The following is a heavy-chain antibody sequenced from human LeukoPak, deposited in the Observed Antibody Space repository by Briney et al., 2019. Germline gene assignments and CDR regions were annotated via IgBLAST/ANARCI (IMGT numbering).Heavy chain of an antibody. CDR1: GYTFTSYY. CDR2: INPSGGST. Sequence: ASVKVSCKASGYTFTSYYTHWVRQAPGQGLEWMGIINPSGGSTSYAQKFQGRVTMTRDMSTSTVYMELSSLRSEDTAVYYCASSEAAPGPQQGYYFDYWGQGTLVTVSS. J-gene: IGHJ4*02. CDR3: ASSEAAPGPQQGYYFDY. D-gene: IGHD1-1*01. V-gene: IGHV1-46*01.